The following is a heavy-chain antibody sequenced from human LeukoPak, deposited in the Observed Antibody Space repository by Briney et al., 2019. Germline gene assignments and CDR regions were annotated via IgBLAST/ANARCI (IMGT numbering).Heavy chain of an antibody. D-gene: IGHD1-14*01. Sequence: GSSVKVSCKASGGTFSSYAISWVRQAPGQGLEWMGGIIPIFGTANYAQKFQGRVTITADESTSTAYMELSSLRSEDTAVYYCARAGFNRRGGDAFDIWGQGTMVTVSS. CDR1: GGTFSSYA. CDR3: ARAGFNRRGGDAFDI. J-gene: IGHJ3*02. V-gene: IGHV1-69*01. CDR2: IIPIFGTA.